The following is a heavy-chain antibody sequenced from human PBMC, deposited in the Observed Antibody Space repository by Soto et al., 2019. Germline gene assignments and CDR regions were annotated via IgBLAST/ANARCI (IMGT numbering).Heavy chain of an antibody. Sequence: GGSLRLSCAASGFTFSSYWMHWVRQAPGKGLVWVSRMNEDGGTTDYADSVKGRFTISRDNAKNTLYLQMNSLRVEDTAVYYCASDLSGRADVWGQGTKRTVSS. J-gene: IGHJ6*02. CDR1: GFTFSSYW. D-gene: IGHD3-10*01. CDR3: ASDLSGRADV. V-gene: IGHV3-74*01. CDR2: MNEDGGTT.